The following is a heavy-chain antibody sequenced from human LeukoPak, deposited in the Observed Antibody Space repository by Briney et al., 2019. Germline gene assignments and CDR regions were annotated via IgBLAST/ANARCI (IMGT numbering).Heavy chain of an antibody. V-gene: IGHV4-61*08. Sequence: SETLSLTCTVSGASVSSGGYLWTWIRQPPGKGLEWIGYIFDSENIEYSPSFQSRVSISLDTSKNQFSLKLSSVTAADTAVYHCARYLRFLELDSWGQGTLVTVSS. CDR2: IFDSENI. D-gene: IGHD3-3*01. CDR3: ARYLRFLELDS. CDR1: GASVSSGGYL. J-gene: IGHJ4*02.